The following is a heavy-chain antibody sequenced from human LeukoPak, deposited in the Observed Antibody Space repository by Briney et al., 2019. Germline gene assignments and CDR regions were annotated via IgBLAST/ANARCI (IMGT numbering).Heavy chain of an antibody. CDR2: IKQDGNEL. CDR3: ASLDNEIWSGLDY. V-gene: IGHV3-7*01. J-gene: IGHJ4*02. Sequence: GGSLRLSCAASGFIFSDYWMSWVRQVPGKGLEWVANIKQDGNELYYVDSVKGRFTISRDNAKNTLYLQMNSLRAEDTAVYYCASLDNEIWSGLDYWGQGTLVTVSS. CDR1: GFIFSDYW. D-gene: IGHD3-10*01.